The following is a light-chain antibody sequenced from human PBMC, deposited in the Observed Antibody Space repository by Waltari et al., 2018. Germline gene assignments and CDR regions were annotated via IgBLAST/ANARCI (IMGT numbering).Light chain of an antibody. CDR3: QQSYTTPRT. V-gene: IGKV1-39*01. J-gene: IGKJ2*01. CDR2: AAS. CDR1: QNISTY. Sequence: DTQMTQSPSSLSASVGDRVTITCRASQNISTYLNWYQQKPGKAPNVLIYAASSLQSGVPLRFSGSGSGTHFTLTINRLQPEDFATYYCQQSYTTPRTFGQGTNLQIK.